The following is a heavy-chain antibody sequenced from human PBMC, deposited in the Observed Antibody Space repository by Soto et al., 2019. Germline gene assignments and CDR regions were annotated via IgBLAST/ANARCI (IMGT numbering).Heavy chain of an antibody. V-gene: IGHV4-4*02. J-gene: IGHJ4*02. Sequence: QVQLQESGPGLVKPSGTLSLTCAVSGGSISSSNWWSGVRQPPGKGREWIGEIYHSGRTNYNPSLKSPVTISVDKSKNQFSVKLRSVTAADTAVYYCARGAWAVTRGDYWGQGALVTVSS. CDR3: ARGAWAVTRGDY. D-gene: IGHD2-21*01. CDR1: GGSISSSNW. CDR2: IYHSGRT.